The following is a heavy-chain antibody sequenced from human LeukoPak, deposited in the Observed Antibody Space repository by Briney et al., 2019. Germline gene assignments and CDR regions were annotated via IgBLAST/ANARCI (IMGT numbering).Heavy chain of an antibody. J-gene: IGHJ4*02. Sequence: PGGSLRLSCAASGFTFSSYAMSWVRQAPGKGLEWVSAISGSGGSTYYADSVKGRFTISRDNSKNTLYLQMNSLRAEDTAVYYCAKAGDIVVVVAATGVGYFDYWGQGTPVTVSS. V-gene: IGHV3-23*01. CDR1: GFTFSSYA. CDR3: AKAGDIVVVVAATGVGYFDY. CDR2: ISGSGGST. D-gene: IGHD2-15*01.